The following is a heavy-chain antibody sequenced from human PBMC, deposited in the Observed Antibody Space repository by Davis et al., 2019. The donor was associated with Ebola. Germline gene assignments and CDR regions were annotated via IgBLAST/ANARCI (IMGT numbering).Heavy chain of an antibody. CDR2: IYYSGST. Sequence: SETLSLTCTVSGGSVSSGSYYWSWIRQPPGKGLEWIGYIYYSGSTNYNPSLKSRVTISVDTSKNQFSLNLSSVTAADTAVYYCARARLDGYYYYFDYWGQGTLVTVSS. CDR1: GGSVSSGSYY. J-gene: IGHJ4*02. V-gene: IGHV4-61*01. D-gene: IGHD3-22*01. CDR3: ARARLDGYYYYFDY.